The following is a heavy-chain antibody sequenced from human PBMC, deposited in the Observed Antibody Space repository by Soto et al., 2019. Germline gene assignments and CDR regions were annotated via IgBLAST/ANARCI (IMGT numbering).Heavy chain of an antibody. CDR3: ARGAVFADTTGGGYYYYYYGMDV. CDR1: GFTFSSYG. D-gene: IGHD3-16*01. V-gene: IGHV3-33*01. J-gene: IGHJ6*02. CDR2: IWYDGSNK. Sequence: QVQLVESGGGVVQPGRSLRLSCAASGFTFSSYGMHWVRQAPGKGLEWVAVIWYDGSNKYYADSVKGRFTISRDNSKNTIYLQLNSLRAEDRAVYYCARGAVFADTTGGGYYYYYYGMDVWGQGTTVTVSS.